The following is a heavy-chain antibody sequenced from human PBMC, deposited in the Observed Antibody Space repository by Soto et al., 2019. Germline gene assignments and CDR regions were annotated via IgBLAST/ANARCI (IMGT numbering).Heavy chain of an antibody. CDR1: GFTFSSHS. D-gene: IGHD6-19*01. CDR2: ISPSSSTI. CDR3: AKDRFDSGWYYPGGYYYYGMDV. V-gene: IGHV3-48*01. Sequence: GGSLRLSCAASGFTFSSHSMNWVRQAPGKGLEWVSYISPSSSTIYYADSVKGRFTISRDNAKNSLYLQMNSLRAEDTAVYYCAKDRFDSGWYYPGGYYYYGMDVWGQGTTVTVSS. J-gene: IGHJ6*02.